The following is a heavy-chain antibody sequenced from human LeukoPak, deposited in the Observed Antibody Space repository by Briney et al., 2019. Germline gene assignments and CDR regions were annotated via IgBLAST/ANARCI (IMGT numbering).Heavy chain of an antibody. CDR2: IYHSGST. D-gene: IGHD5-12*01. J-gene: IGHJ4*02. CDR3: ARVGYSGYDSPNFDY. V-gene: IGHV4-4*02. CDR1: GGSISSSNW. Sequence: SGTLSLTCAVSGGSISSSNWWSWVRQPPGKGLEWIGEIYHSGSTNYNPSLKSRVTISVDKSKNQFSLKLSSVTAADTAVYYCARVGYSGYDSPNFDYWGQGTLVTVSS.